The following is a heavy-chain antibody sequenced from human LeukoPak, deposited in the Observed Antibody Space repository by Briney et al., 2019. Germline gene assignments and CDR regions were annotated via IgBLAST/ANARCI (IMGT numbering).Heavy chain of an antibody. CDR1: GFTFSNYA. Sequence: AGGSLRLSCAAFGFTFSNYAMSWVRQAPGKGLEWVSAISGSGGSTYYADSVKGRFTISRDNSKNTLYLQMNSLRAEDTAVYYCAKAFYDSSGYSCLDYWGQGTLVTASS. D-gene: IGHD3-22*01. J-gene: IGHJ4*02. V-gene: IGHV3-23*01. CDR2: ISGSGGST. CDR3: AKAFYDSSGYSCLDY.